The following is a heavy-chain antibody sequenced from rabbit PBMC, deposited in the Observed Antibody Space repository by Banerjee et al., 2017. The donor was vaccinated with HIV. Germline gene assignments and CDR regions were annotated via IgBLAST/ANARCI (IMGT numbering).Heavy chain of an antibody. D-gene: IGHD6-1*01. CDR1: GIDISLYYM. CDR3: ARGDYTYGYAGYAYATGAFDP. Sequence: QEQLKESGGGLVQPGGSLKLSCKASGIDISLYYMSWVRQAQGKGLEWIACIYAGSSGSTYYASWAKGRFTISKTSSTTVTLQMTSLTAADTATYFCARGDYTYGYAGYAYATGAFDPWGPGTLVTVS. J-gene: IGHJ2*01. V-gene: IGHV1S45*01. CDR2: IYAGSSGST.